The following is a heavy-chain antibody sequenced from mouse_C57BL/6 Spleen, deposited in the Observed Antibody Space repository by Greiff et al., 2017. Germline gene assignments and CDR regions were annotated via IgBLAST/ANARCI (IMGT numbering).Heavy chain of an antibody. CDR2: IYPSNGVS. Sequence: VQLQQSGPELVKPGASVKISCKASGYSFTGYYMHWVKQSHGNILDWIGYIYPSNGVSSYNQKFKGKATLTVDQSSSTAYMELRSLTSEDSAVYYYARTDCYSNSPYYAMDYWGRGTSVTVSS. CDR1: GYSFTGYY. CDR3: ARTDCYSNSPYYAMDY. J-gene: IGHJ4*01. D-gene: IGHD2-5*01. V-gene: IGHV1-31*01.